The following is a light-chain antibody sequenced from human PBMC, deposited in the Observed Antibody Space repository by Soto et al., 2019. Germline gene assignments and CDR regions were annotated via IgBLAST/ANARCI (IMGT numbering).Light chain of an antibody. J-gene: IGKJ4*01. V-gene: IGKV3-15*01. Sequence: EIVMTQSPAILSVSPGDGATLFCRASQSISNNFLAWYQHKPGQAPRLLIHGASTRATGVPARFSGSASETEVTLTISSLQSEDFAVYCCQQYSALPLTFGGGTKVEI. CDR1: QSISNN. CDR3: QQYSALPLT. CDR2: GAS.